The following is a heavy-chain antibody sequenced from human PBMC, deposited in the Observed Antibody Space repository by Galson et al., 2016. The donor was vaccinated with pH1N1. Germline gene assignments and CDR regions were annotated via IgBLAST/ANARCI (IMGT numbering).Heavy chain of an antibody. D-gene: IGHD3-3*01. CDR3: ASPPPSSGHLNYYYYMDV. CDR1: EGTLTRYA. J-gene: IGHJ6*03. CDR2: TIPVFGAA. V-gene: IGHV1-69*06. Sequence: SCKASEGTLTRYAISWVRQAPGQGLEWMGGTIPVFGAATYAQKFQGRVTITADKSADTAYMELSSLRSEDTAVYYCASPPPSSGHLNYYYYMDVWGQGTTVTVS.